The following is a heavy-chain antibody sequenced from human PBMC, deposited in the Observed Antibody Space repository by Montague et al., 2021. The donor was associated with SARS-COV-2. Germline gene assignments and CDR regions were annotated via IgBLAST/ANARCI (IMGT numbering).Heavy chain of an antibody. Sequence: TLSLTCTVSGGSISSSSYYWGWIRQPPGKGLEWIGSIYYSGSTYYNPSLKSRVTISVDTSKNQFSLKLSSVTAADTAVYYCARDQGYNWNYYYYYGVDVWGQGTTVTVSS. V-gene: IGHV4-39*07. CDR2: IYYSGST. D-gene: IGHD1-20*01. J-gene: IGHJ6*02. CDR1: GGSISSSSYY. CDR3: ARDQGYNWNYYYYYGVDV.